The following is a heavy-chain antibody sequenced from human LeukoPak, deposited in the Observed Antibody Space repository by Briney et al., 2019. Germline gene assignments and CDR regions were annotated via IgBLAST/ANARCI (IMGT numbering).Heavy chain of an antibody. CDR3: ARERAYYYYMDV. CDR1: GGSFSGYY. Sequence: RPSETLSLTCAVYGGSFSGYYWSWIRQPPGKGLEWIGEINHSGSTNYNPSLKSRVTISVDTSKNQFSLKLSSVTAADTAVYYCARERAYYYYMDVWGKGTTATVSS. V-gene: IGHV4-34*01. J-gene: IGHJ6*03. CDR2: INHSGST.